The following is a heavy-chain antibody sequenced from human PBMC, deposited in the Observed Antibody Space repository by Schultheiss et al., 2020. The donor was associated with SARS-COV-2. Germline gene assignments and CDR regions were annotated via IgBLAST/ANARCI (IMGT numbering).Heavy chain of an antibody. Sequence: ASVKVSCKASGYTFTSYDINWVRQATGQGLEWMGWMNPNSGNTGYAQKFQGRVTMTRDTSILTAYMELSRLRSDDTAVYYCARMGYYDILTGYYNGYFDYWGQGTLVTVSS. CDR3: ARMGYYDILTGYYNGYFDY. CDR2: MNPNSGNT. V-gene: IGHV1-8*01. CDR1: GYTFTSYD. J-gene: IGHJ4*02. D-gene: IGHD3-9*01.